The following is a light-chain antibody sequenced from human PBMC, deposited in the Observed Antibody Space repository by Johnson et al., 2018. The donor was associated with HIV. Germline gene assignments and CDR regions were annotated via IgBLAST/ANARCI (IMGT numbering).Light chain of an antibody. V-gene: IGLV1-51*01. CDR1: SSNIGRNY. J-gene: IGLJ1*01. CDR3: GTWDSSLSARYV. CDR2: DNN. Sequence: QSVLTQPPSVSAAPGHQVTISCSGSSSNIGRNYVSWYQQLPGTAPKLLIYDNNKRPSGIPDRFSGSKSGTSATLGITGLQTGDEADYYCGTWDSSLSARYVFGTGTKVTVL.